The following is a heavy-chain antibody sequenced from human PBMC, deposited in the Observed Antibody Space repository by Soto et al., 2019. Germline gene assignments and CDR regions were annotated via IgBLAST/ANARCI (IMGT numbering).Heavy chain of an antibody. D-gene: IGHD3-10*01. CDR3: ARSQKDTWFGELLFYYFDY. Sequence: SETLSLTCTVPGGSISSDSYYWCWIRLPPEKGLEWIASISYSGSTYYIPTLMSRLTLSVDTSKNQFSLKPSSVTAADTAVYYCARSQKDTWFGELLFYYFDYWGQGTLVTVSS. CDR1: GGSISSDSYY. CDR2: ISYSGST. J-gene: IGHJ4*02. V-gene: IGHV4-39*01.